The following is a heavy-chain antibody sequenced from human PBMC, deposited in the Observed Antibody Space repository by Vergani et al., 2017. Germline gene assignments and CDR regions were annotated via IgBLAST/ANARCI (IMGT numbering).Heavy chain of an antibody. CDR2: INHSGST. CDR1: GGSFSGYY. J-gene: IGHJ3*01. V-gene: IGHV4-34*01. D-gene: IGHD5-24*01. CDR3: ARGFYGDGYKDAFDV. Sequence: QVQLQQWGAGLLKPSETLSLTCAVSGGSFSGYYWSWIRQPPGKGLEWIGEINHSGSTNYNPSLKSRVTISVDTSKNQFSLKLCSVTAAATAVYYCARGFYGDGYKDAFDVWSQGTMVTVSS.